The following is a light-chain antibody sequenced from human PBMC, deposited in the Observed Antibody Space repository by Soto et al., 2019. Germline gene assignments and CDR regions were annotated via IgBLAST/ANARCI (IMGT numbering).Light chain of an antibody. Sequence: IVLTQYAATLSLTPGERATLSCRASQIAANYFACYQQKPGQAPRLLIYGGSSRATGIPVRFGGSGSETDFTLTITRLEPENFAMYYCQQYSISRTFGRGTKVDIK. J-gene: IGKJ1*01. V-gene: IGKV3-20*01. CDR3: QQYSISRT. CDR2: GGS. CDR1: QIAANY.